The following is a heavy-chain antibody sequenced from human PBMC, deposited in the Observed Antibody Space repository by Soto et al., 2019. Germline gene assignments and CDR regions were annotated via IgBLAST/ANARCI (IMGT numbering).Heavy chain of an antibody. CDR2: ISAYNGNT. V-gene: IGHV1-18*04. J-gene: IGHJ4*02. D-gene: IGHD6-19*01. CDR1: GYTFTCYG. Sequence: ASVKVSCKASGYTFTCYGISWVRQAPGQGLEWMGWISAYNGNTNYAQKLQGRVTMTTDTSTSTAYMELRSLRSDDTAVYYRARDQPAIRLDHSGWPIWGQGTLVTVSS. CDR3: ARDQPAIRLDHSGWPI.